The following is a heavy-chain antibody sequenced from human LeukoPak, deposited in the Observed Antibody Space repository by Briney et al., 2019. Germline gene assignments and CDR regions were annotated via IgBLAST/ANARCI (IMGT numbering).Heavy chain of an antibody. CDR3: ARGATYDYVWGSYRYRPKYFDY. CDR2: IYYSGST. V-gene: IGHV4-31*03. D-gene: IGHD3-16*02. J-gene: IGHJ4*02. Sequence: SETLSLTCTVSGGSISSGGYYWSWIRQHPGKGLEWIGYIYYSGSTYYNPSLKSRVTISVDTSKTQFSLKLSSVTAADTAVYYCARGATYDYVWGSYRYRPKYFDYWGQGTLVTVSS. CDR1: GGSISSGGYY.